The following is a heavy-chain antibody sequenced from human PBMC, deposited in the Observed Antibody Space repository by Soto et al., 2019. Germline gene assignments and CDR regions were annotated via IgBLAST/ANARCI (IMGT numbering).Heavy chain of an antibody. V-gene: IGHV3-33*01. CDR2: IWYDGSNK. Sequence: QVQLVESGGGVVQPGRSLRLSCAASGFTFSSYGMHWVRQAPGKGLEWVAVIWYDGSNKYYADSVKGRFTISRDNSKNTLYLQMNSLRAEDTAVYYCAREKGLDTAMGIDYYYMDVWGKGTTVTVSS. CDR1: GFTFSSYG. J-gene: IGHJ6*03. CDR3: AREKGLDTAMGIDYYYMDV. D-gene: IGHD5-18*01.